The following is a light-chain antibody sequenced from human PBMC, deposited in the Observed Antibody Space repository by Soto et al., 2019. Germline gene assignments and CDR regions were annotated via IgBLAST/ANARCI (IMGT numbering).Light chain of an antibody. CDR2: NND. CDR1: SSNIGRNN. J-gene: IGLJ2*01. CDR3: ASWDDRLSGPI. Sequence: QSVVTQPPSVSGTPGQRVTILCSGSSSNIGRNNVNWYLQVPGTAPKLVIYNNDQRPSGVPDRFLGSKSGTSASLAISGLQSEDEAVLYCASWDDRLSGPIFGGGTKLTVL. V-gene: IGLV1-44*01.